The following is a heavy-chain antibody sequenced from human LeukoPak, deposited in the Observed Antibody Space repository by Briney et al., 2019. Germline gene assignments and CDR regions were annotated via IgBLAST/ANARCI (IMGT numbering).Heavy chain of an antibody. J-gene: IGHJ6*03. V-gene: IGHV3-23*01. CDR2: ISGSGGST. CDR1: GFTFSSYG. D-gene: IGHD2-15*01. CDR3: ARVRVVAATRYYYYMDV. Sequence: PGGSLRLSCAASGFTFSSYGMSWVRQAPGKGLEWVSAISGSGGSTYYADSVKGRFTSSRDNSKNTLYLQMNSLRAEDTAVYYCARVRVVAATRYYYYMDVWGKGTTVTISS.